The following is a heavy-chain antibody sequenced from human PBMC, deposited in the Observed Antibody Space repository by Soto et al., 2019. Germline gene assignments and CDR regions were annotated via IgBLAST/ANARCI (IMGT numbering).Heavy chain of an antibody. CDR3: ARGVKYGAYSRWFDP. D-gene: IGHD4-17*01. J-gene: IGHJ5*02. CDR2: MNPNSGDT. Sequence: VASVKVSCKASGNTFTNYDINWVRQATGQRLENLGWMNPNSGDTAYVQKIQGRVTMTWDTSITTAYMELRSLRSEDTAVYFCARGVKYGAYSRWFDPWGQGTLVTVSS. CDR1: GNTFTNYD. V-gene: IGHV1-8*01.